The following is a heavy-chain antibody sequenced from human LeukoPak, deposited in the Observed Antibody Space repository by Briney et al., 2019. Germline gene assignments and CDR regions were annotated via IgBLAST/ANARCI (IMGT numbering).Heavy chain of an antibody. D-gene: IGHD1-26*01. CDR3: AARPGGTYFSWFSNF. Sequence: SETLSLTCAVSGYSISSDYYWGWIRQPPGEGLEWSGSIYYSGSSYYNPSLKSRLTISGDTSTNQFSLKLSSVTAADTAVYYCAARPGGTYFSWFSNFWGRTTVVAVSS. J-gene: IGHJ2*01. V-gene: IGHV4-38-2*01. CDR1: GYSISSDYY. CDR2: IYYSGSS.